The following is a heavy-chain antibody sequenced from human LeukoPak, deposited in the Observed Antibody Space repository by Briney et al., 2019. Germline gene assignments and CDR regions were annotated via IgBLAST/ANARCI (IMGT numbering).Heavy chain of an antibody. V-gene: IGHV3-21*01. CDR2: ISNSSSYI. CDR3: ARGVGAVPFFDY. J-gene: IGHJ4*02. CDR1: GFTFSSYS. D-gene: IGHD1-26*01. Sequence: GGSLRLSCAASGFTFSSYSMNWVRQAPWKGLEWVSSISNSSSYIYYADSVKGRFTISRDNAKNSLYLQMNSLRAEDTAVYYCARGVGAVPFFDYWGQGTLVTVSS.